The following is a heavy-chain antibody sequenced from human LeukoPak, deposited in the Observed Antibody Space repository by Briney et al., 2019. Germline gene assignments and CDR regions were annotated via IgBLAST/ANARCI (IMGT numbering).Heavy chain of an antibody. CDR1: GYTFTSYD. V-gene: IGHV1-8*01. D-gene: IGHD3-22*01. CDR2: MNPNSGNT. Sequence: AASVTVSFTASGYTFTSYDINWVRQATGQGLEWMGWMNPNSGNTGYAQKFQGRVTMTRNTSISTAYMELSSLRSEDTAVYYCASSYDSSGRDAFDIWGQGTMVTVSS. J-gene: IGHJ3*02. CDR3: ASSYDSSGRDAFDI.